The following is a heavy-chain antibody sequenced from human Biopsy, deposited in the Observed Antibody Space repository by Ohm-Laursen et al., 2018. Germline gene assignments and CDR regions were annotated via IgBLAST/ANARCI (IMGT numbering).Heavy chain of an antibody. V-gene: IGHV1-69*10. Sequence: SVKVSCKVSGGTFSNSAISWVRQAPGEGLEWMGGIIAVSGLVNYAPKFQGRVSITADKSTTTAYTELSNLKSEDTAVYYCATPFQYYDSWGGYPPFDHWGQGTLVTVSS. CDR1: GGTFSNSA. CDR3: ATPFQYYDSWGGYPPFDH. CDR2: IIAVSGLV. D-gene: IGHD3-3*01. J-gene: IGHJ4*02.